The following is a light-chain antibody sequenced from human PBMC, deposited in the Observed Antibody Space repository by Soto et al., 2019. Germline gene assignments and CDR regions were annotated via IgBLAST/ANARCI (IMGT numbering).Light chain of an antibody. Sequence: DIQLTQSPSPLSASVGDRVTITCRASQGIRNDLDWYQQKPGKAPKRLIHAASSLQSGVPSRFSGSGSGTEFTLTISSLQPEDFATYYCLQYNTYPFTFGPGTKVDIK. J-gene: IGKJ3*01. V-gene: IGKV1-17*01. CDR3: LQYNTYPFT. CDR1: QGIRND. CDR2: AAS.